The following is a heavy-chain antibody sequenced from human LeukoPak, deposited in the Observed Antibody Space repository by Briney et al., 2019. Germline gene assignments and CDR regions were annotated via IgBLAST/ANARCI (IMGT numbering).Heavy chain of an antibody. Sequence: GGSLRLSCAASGFSFNSYAMNWVRQAPGKGLEYVSAISSNGGSTYYADSVKGRFTISRDNSKNTLYLQMSSLRAEDTAVYYCVKPTGGDYGIWGQGTLVTVSS. J-gene: IGHJ4*02. CDR3: VKPTGGDYGI. D-gene: IGHD4-17*01. CDR2: ISSNGGST. CDR1: GFSFNSYA. V-gene: IGHV3-64D*06.